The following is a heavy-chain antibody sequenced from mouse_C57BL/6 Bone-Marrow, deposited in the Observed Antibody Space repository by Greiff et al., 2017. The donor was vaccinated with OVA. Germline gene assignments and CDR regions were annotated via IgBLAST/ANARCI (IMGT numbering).Heavy chain of an antibody. CDR1: GYTFTSYW. J-gene: IGHJ3*01. CDR3: ARWGNYDYLFAY. D-gene: IGHD2-4*01. Sequence: VQLQQPGAELVKPGASVKTSCKASGYTFTSYWITWVKQRPGQGLEWIGDIYPGSGSTNYNEKFKSKATLTVDTSSSTAYMQLSSLTSEDSAVYYCARWGNYDYLFAYWGQGTLVTVSA. CDR2: IYPGSGST. V-gene: IGHV1-55*01.